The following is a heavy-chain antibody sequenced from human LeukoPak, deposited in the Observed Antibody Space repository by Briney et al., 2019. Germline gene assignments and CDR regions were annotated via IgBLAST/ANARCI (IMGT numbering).Heavy chain of an antibody. CDR3: ARGGLSGAISWFDP. Sequence: GGSLRLSCAASGFTFSNYYMNWIRQAPGKGLEWVSYISTGSNNIHYADSVKGRFTISRDNAKNSLYLQMNSLRAEDTAVYYCARGGLSGAISWFDPWGQGTLVTVSS. V-gene: IGHV3-11*04. J-gene: IGHJ5*02. D-gene: IGHD3-10*01. CDR1: GFTFSNYY. CDR2: ISTGSNNI.